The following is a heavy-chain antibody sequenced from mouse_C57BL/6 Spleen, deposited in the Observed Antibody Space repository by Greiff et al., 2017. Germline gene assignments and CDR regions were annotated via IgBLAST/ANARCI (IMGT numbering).Heavy chain of an antibody. V-gene: IGHV14-4*01. CDR3: TVPGDGYSWCAY. J-gene: IGHJ3*01. Sequence: VQLQQSGAELVRPGASVKLSCTASGFNIKDDYMHWVKQRPEQGLEWIGWIDPETGDTEYASKFQGKATITADTSSNTAYLQLSSLTSEDTAVDYCTVPGDGYSWCAYWGQGTLVTVSA. CDR1: GFNIKDDY. CDR2: IDPETGDT. D-gene: IGHD2-3*01.